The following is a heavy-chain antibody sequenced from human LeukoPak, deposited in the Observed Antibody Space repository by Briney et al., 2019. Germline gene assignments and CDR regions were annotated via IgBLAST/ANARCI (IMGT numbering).Heavy chain of an antibody. J-gene: IGHJ4*02. Sequence: PSETLSLTCNVSGGSISGYYWSWIRQPPGRGLEYMGYIYYSGSTDYNPSLKSRVTISVDTSKNQFSLKLSSVTAADTAVYYCARTLREYDSSGYYYYFDYWGQGTLVTVSS. V-gene: IGHV4-59*08. D-gene: IGHD3-22*01. CDR1: GGSISGYY. CDR2: IYYSGST. CDR3: ARTLREYDSSGYYYYFDY.